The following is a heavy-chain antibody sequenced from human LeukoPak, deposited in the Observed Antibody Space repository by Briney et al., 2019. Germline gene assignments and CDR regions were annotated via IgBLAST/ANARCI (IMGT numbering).Heavy chain of an antibody. D-gene: IGHD7-27*01. Sequence: ASVKVSCKASGGTFSSYAISWVRQAPGQGLEWMGGIIPIFGTASYAQKFQGRVTMTRDMSTSTVYMELSSLRSEDTAVYYCARALGHPRDDYWGQGTLVTVSS. CDR2: IIPIFGTA. CDR3: ARALGHPRDDY. V-gene: IGHV1-69*05. J-gene: IGHJ4*02. CDR1: GGTFSSYA.